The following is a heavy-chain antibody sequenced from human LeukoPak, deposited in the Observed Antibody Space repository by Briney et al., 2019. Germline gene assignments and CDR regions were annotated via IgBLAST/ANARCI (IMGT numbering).Heavy chain of an antibody. CDR2: ISSSSSYI. D-gene: IGHD1-1*01. Sequence: PGGSLRLSCAASGFTFSSYSMNWVRQAPGKGLEWVSSISSSSSYIYYADSVKGRFTISRDNSKNTLYLQMNSLRAEDTAVYYCANEGEYYFDYWGQGTLVTVSS. J-gene: IGHJ4*02. V-gene: IGHV3-21*01. CDR3: ANEGEYYFDY. CDR1: GFTFSSYS.